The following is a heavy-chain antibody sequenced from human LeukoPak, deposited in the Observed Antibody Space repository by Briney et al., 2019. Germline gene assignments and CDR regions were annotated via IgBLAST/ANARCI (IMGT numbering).Heavy chain of an antibody. Sequence: GASVKVSCKASGYTFTSYGISWVRQAPGQGLEWMGWISGYNGVTYYSQKFQGTITMTVDTSTTTAYMELKSLRSDDTAVYYCARTHDFWSARRGDFFDPWGQGTLVIVSS. D-gene: IGHD3-3*01. CDR1: GYTFTSYG. CDR3: ARTHDFWSARRGDFFDP. V-gene: IGHV1-18*01. CDR2: ISGYNGVT. J-gene: IGHJ5*02.